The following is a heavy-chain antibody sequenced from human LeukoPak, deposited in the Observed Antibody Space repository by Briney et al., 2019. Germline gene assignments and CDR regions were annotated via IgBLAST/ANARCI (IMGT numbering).Heavy chain of an antibody. CDR3: ASGTYRLGDY. V-gene: IGHV3-23*01. Sequence: GGSLRLSCAASGFTFSSYAMSWVRQAPGKGLEWVAGISGSGVDTHYAGSVNGRLRISRDNSANTLYLQMNSLREEDTALYYCASGTYRLGDYWGQGTQVAVSP. D-gene: IGHD3-10*01. CDR2: ISGSGVDT. J-gene: IGHJ4*02. CDR1: GFTFSSYA.